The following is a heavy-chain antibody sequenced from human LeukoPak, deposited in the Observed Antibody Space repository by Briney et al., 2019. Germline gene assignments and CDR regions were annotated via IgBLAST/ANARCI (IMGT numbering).Heavy chain of an antibody. J-gene: IGHJ6*02. V-gene: IGHV4-34*01. CDR1: GGSFSYYS. CDR3: ARGRTTETTFYFYCRGMDV. D-gene: IGHD4-11*01. Sequence: NPSETLSLTCAVYGGSFSYYSWSWIRQPPGKGLEWIGEINHSGSTNYNPSLKSRVTISVDTSKNHFSLKLSSVTAADTAVYYCARGRTTETTFYFYCRGMDVWGQGTTVTVSS. CDR2: INHSGST.